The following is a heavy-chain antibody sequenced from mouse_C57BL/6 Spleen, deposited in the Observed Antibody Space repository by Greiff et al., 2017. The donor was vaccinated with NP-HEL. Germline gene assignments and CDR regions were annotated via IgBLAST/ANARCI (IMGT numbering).Heavy chain of an antibody. CDR1: GYTFTSYW. CDR3: ARLELTGPYFDY. V-gene: IGHV1-53*01. Sequence: QVQLQQPGTELVKPGASVKLSRKASGYTFTSYWMHWVKQRPGQGLEWIGNINPSNGGTNYNEKFKSKATLTVDKSSSTAYMQLSSLTSEDSAVYYCARLELTGPYFDYWGQGTTLTVSS. CDR2: INPSNGGT. D-gene: IGHD4-1*01. J-gene: IGHJ2*01.